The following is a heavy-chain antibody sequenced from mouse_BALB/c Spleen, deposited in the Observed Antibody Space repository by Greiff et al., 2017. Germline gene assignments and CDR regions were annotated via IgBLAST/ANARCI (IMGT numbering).Heavy chain of an antibody. CDR1: GYTFSSYW. D-gene: IGHD2-4*01. V-gene: IGHV1-9*01. Sequence: VQLQQSGAELMKPGASVKISCKATGYTFSSYWIEWVKQRPGHGLEWIGEILPGSGSTNYNEKFKGKATFTADTSSNTAYMQLSSLTSEDSAVYYCARFDYVLYYFDYWGQGTTLTVSS. J-gene: IGHJ2*01. CDR3: ARFDYVLYYFDY. CDR2: ILPGSGST.